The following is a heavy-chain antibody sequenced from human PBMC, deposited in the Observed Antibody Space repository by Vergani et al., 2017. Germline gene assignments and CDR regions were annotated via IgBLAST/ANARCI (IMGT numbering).Heavy chain of an antibody. V-gene: IGHV4-34*01. CDR2: INHSGST. Sequence: QVQLQESGPGLVKPSETLSLTCAVYGGSFSGYYWSWIRQPPGKGLEWIGEINHSGSTNYNPSLKSRVTISVDTSKNQFSLKLSSVTAADTAVYYCARKRGVERYYYYMDVWGKGTTVTVSS. J-gene: IGHJ6*03. CDR1: GGSFSGYY. CDR3: ARKRGVERYYYYMDV.